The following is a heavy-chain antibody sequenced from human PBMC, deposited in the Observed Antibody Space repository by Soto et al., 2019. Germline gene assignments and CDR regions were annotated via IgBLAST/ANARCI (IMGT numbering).Heavy chain of an antibody. CDR2: ISFDGSSQ. J-gene: IGHJ6*04. CDR3: QKNGHDYDIGVYNYHYYFYGMDF. D-gene: IGHD3-22*01. V-gene: IGHV3-30*18. CDR1: GVIFSGFG. Sequence: GGSLRLSCAASGVIFSGFGMHWVRQAPGKGLDWVAVISFDGSSQYYADSVRGRFTISRDNSKNTLYLQMNSLSAEDTAVYYCQKNGHDYDIGVYNYHYYFYGMDFWGKGPRVTAPS.